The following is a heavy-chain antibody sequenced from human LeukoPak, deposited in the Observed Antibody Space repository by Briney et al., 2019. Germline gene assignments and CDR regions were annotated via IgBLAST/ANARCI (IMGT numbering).Heavy chain of an antibody. D-gene: IGHD7-27*01. CDR3: ARAGDLMLEDSMDV. J-gene: IGHJ6*02. CDR1: GYSFTNYA. Sequence: ASVKVSCKTFGYSFTNYALTWVRQAPGQGLEWMGWINAYNGDTNYAQNLQGRVTMTTDMSTSTAYMELRSLRSDDTAVYYCARAGDLMLEDSMDVWGQGTTVTVSS. CDR2: INAYNGDT. V-gene: IGHV1-18*01.